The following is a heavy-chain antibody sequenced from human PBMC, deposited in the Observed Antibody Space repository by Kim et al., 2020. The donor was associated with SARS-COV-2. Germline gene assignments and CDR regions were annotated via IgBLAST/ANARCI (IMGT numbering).Heavy chain of an antibody. Sequence: SETLSLTCAVYGGSFSGYYWSWIRQPPGKGLEWIGEINHSGSTNYNPSLKSRVTISVDTSKNQFSLKLSSVTAADTAVYYCARVEYRIAAAEDYWGQGTLVTVSS. V-gene: IGHV4-34*01. CDR2: INHSGST. J-gene: IGHJ4*02. D-gene: IGHD6-13*01. CDR3: ARVEYRIAAAEDY. CDR1: GGSFSGYY.